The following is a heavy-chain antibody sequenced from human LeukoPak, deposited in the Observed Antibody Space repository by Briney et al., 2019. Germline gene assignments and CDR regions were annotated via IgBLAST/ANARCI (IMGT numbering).Heavy chain of an antibody. CDR3: AKDRSRVLLWFGESTT. V-gene: IGHV3-30*02. J-gene: IGHJ5*02. CDR1: GFTFSSYG. D-gene: IGHD3-10*01. CDR2: IWYDGSHK. Sequence: GGSLRLSCAASGFTFSSYGMHWVRQAPGKGLEWVAVIWYDGSHKYYADSVKGRFTISRDNSKNTLYLQMNSLRAEDTAVYYCAKDRSRVLLWFGESTTWGQGTLVTVSS.